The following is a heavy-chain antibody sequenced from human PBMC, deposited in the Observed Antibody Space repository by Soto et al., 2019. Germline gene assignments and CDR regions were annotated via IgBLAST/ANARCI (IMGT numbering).Heavy chain of an antibody. CDR3: TRDEYYDSSGYYFPSLLDY. CDR2: IRSKAYGGTT. Sequence: PGGSLRLSCTASGFTFGDYAMSWVRQAPGKGLEWVGFIRSKAYGGTTEYAASVKGRFTISRDDSKSIAYLQMNSLKTEDTAVYYCTRDEYYDSSGYYFPSLLDYWGQGT. D-gene: IGHD3-22*01. CDR1: GFTFGDYA. J-gene: IGHJ4*02. V-gene: IGHV3-49*04.